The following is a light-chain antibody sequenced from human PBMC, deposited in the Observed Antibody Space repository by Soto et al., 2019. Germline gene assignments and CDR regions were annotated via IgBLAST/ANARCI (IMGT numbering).Light chain of an antibody. CDR1: QGIRND. CDR3: LQDYNYPFT. Sequence: AIQMTQSPSSLSASVGDRVTITCRASQGIRNDLGWYQQKPGKAPKLLIYAASSLQSGVPSRFRDSGSGTDFTLTISSLQPEDFATYYCLQDYNYPFTFGPGTKVDIK. V-gene: IGKV1-6*01. J-gene: IGKJ3*01. CDR2: AAS.